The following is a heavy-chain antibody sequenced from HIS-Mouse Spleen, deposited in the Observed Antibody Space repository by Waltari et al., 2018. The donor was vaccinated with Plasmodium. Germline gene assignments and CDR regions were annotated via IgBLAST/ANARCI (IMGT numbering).Heavy chain of an antibody. D-gene: IGHD7-27*01. V-gene: IGHV3-7*01. J-gene: IGHJ3*02. CDR1: GFTFSSYW. Sequence: EVQLVESGGGLVQPGGSLRLSCAASGFTFSSYWISWVRQAPGKGLEWVANIKHDGSEKYYVDSVKGRFTISRDNAKNSLYLQMNSLRAEDTAVYYCARLRRANWGMADAFDIWGQGTMVTVSS. CDR3: ARLRRANWGMADAFDI. CDR2: IKHDGSEK.